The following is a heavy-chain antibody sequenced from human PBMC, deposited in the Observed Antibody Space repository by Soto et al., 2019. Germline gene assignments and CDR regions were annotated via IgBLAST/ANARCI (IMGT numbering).Heavy chain of an antibody. CDR2: INYNGNT. CDR3: TRQGADPSTWSGGGFCDY. CDR1: GGSVNSRNHY. D-gene: IGHD6-13*01. J-gene: IGHJ4*02. V-gene: IGHV4-39*01. Sequence: QLQVQESGPGLVKPSETLSLTCTVSGGSVNSRNHYWAWIRQPPGMGLEWLGSINYNGNTYYNSSLKSRSSISLNTTNNKFSLQLSYVTAANTAMYYCTRQGADPSTWSGGGFCDYWGQGSLGTVSS.